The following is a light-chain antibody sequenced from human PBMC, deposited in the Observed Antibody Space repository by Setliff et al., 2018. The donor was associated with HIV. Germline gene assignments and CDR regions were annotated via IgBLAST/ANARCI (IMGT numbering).Light chain of an antibody. V-gene: IGLV2-23*02. J-gene: IGLJ3*02. CDR2: EVS. Sequence: QSALAQPASVSGSPGQSITISCTGTSSDVGGYNYVSWYQEHPGKAPKLMIYEVSKRPSGVSNRFSGSKSGNTATLTISGLQAEDEADYYCCSYAGSSTLWVFGGGTKVTVL. CDR1: SSDVGGYNY. CDR3: CSYAGSSTLWV.